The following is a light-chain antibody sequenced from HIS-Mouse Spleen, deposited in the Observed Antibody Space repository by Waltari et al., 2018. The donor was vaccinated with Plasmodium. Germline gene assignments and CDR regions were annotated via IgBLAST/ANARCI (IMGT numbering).Light chain of an antibody. V-gene: IGKV1-5*03. CDR1: QSISSW. J-gene: IGKJ1*01. Sequence: DIQMTQSPSTLSASVGDRVTITCRASQSISSWLAWYQQKPGKAPKLLIYKASSLESGVPSRFSGSGSGTEFTLTISSLQPDDFSTYYYQQYNSYQFGQGTKVEIK. CDR2: KAS. CDR3: QQYNSYQ.